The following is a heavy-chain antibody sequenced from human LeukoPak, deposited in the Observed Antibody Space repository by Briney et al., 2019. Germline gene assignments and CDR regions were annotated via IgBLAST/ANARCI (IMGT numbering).Heavy chain of an antibody. J-gene: IGHJ3*02. CDR3: ASRSPEGIAFDI. CDR2: IYYREST. Sequence: PSETLSLTCTVSGGSISSGDYYWRWIRQPPGKGLERIGYIYYRESTYYNPSLKSRVTITVDTSKNKFSLKLSSVNAADTACDNCASRSPEGIAFDIWGQGTMVTVSS. CDR1: GGSISSGDYY. V-gene: IGHV4-30-4*01. D-gene: IGHD3-10*01.